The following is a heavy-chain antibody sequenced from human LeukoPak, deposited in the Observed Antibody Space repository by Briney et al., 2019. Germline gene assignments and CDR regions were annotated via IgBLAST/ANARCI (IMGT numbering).Heavy chain of an antibody. D-gene: IGHD2-2*01. J-gene: IGHJ6*03. CDR1: GFTFSSYN. CDR2: ISSSSSYI. V-gene: IGHV3-21*01. Sequence: GGSLRLSCAASGFTFSSYNMNWVRQAPGKGLEWVSSISSSSSYIYYADSVKGRFTISRDNAKNSLYLQMNSLRAEDTAVYYCARDSYCSSTSCIVRGMDVWGKGTTVTVSS. CDR3: ARDSYCSSTSCIVRGMDV.